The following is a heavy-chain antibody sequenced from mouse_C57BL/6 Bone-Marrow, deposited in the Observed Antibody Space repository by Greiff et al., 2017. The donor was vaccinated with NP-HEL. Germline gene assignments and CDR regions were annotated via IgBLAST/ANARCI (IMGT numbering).Heavy chain of an antibody. Sequence: DVMLVESGGGLVKPGGSLKLSCAASGFTFSDYGMHWVRQAPEKGLEWVAYISSGSSTIYYADTVKGRFTISRDNAKNTLFLQMTSLRSEDTAMYYCARPYYYAMDYWGQGTSFTVSS. CDR2: ISSGSSTI. J-gene: IGHJ4*01. V-gene: IGHV5-17*01. CDR3: ARPYYYAMDY. CDR1: GFTFSDYG.